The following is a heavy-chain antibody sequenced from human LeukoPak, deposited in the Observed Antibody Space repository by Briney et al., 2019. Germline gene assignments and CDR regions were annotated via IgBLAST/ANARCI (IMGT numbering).Heavy chain of an antibody. CDR3: AREIGWYDF. Sequence: GGSLRLSCAASGFTFSSYSMNWVRQAPGKGLEYVSAISSNGGATYYGNSVKGRFTISRDNSKNTLYLQMGSLRPEDTAVYYCAREIGWYDFWGQGTLVTVSS. CDR2: ISSNGGAT. V-gene: IGHV3-64*01. J-gene: IGHJ5*01. CDR1: GFTFSSYS.